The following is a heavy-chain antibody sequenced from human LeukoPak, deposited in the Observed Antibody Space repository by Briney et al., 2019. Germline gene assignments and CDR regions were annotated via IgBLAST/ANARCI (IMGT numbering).Heavy chain of an antibody. D-gene: IGHD3-22*01. CDR3: SRGLDSSKHGY. V-gene: IGHV4-31*03. Sequence: SQTLSLTCTVSGASFNSDDQYWNWIRQSPGKGLEWIGSIHPSGMLYNNPSLESRVTMSRDTSKNQFSLNLNSVTAADTAVYFCSRGLDSSKHGYWGQGILVNVSS. CDR2: IHPSGML. CDR1: GASFNSDDQY. J-gene: IGHJ4*02.